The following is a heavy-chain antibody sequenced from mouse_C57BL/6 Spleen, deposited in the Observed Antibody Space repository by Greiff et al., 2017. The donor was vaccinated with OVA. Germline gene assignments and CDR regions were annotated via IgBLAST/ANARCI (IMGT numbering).Heavy chain of an antibody. V-gene: IGHV3-6*01. CDR3: ARRDSSGYGDY. Sequence: EVQLQQSGPGLVKPSQSLSLTCSVTGYSITSGYYWNWIRQFPGNKLEWMGYISYDGSNNYNPSLKNRISITRDTSKNQFFLKLNSVTTEDTATYYCARRDSSGYGDYWGQGTTLTVSS. CDR2: ISYDGSN. D-gene: IGHD3-2*02. CDR1: GYSITSGYY. J-gene: IGHJ2*01.